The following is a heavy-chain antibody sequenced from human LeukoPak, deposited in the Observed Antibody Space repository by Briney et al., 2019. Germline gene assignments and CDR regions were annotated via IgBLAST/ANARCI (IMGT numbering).Heavy chain of an antibody. CDR3: ASGPGIAARPFDY. J-gene: IGHJ4*02. D-gene: IGHD6-6*01. V-gene: IGHV4-34*01. Sequence: SETLSLTCAVYGGSFSGYHWSWIRQPPGKGLEWLGEINHNGSTNYNPSLKSRVTISVDTSKNQFSLKLSSVTAADTAVYYCASGPGIAARPFDYWGQGTLVTVSS. CDR1: GGSFSGYH. CDR2: INHNGST.